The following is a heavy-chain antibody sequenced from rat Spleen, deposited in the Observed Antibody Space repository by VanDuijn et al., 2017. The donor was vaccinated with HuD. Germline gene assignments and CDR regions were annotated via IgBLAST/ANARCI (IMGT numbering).Heavy chain of an antibody. V-gene: IGHV5-27*01. Sequence: EVQLVESGGGLVQPGRSLKLSCAASGFTFSDYNMAWVRQAPTKGLEWVVSISPSGGRTTHRDSVKGRFTISRDNAKNHLYLQMDTLRSEDTAIYFCTRTYGGYTSHWFAYWGQGSLVTVSS. CDR1: GFTFSDYN. J-gene: IGHJ3*01. CDR2: ISPSGGRT. CDR3: TRTYGGYTSHWFAY. D-gene: IGHD1-11*01.